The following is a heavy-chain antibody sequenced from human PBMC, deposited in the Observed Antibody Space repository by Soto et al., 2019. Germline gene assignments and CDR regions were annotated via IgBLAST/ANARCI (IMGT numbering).Heavy chain of an antibody. CDR3: ARDLRVVPAAMGTYYYYYGMDV. D-gene: IGHD2-2*01. CDR1: GGTFSSYT. CDR2: IIPILGIA. V-gene: IGHV1-69*04. Sequence: SVKVSCKASGGTFSSYTISWVRQAPGQGLEWMGRIIPILGIANYAQKFQGRVTITADKSTSTAYMELSSLRSEDTAVYYCARDLRVVPAAMGTYYYYYGMDVWG. J-gene: IGHJ6*02.